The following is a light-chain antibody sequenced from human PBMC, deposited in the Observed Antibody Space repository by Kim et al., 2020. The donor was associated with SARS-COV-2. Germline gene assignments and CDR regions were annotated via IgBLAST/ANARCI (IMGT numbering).Light chain of an antibody. CDR3: QQYYSTPPS. CDR2: WAS. V-gene: IGKV4-1*01. J-gene: IGKJ2*03. Sequence: ATLKWKASQTVLYKSNNRNELAWYQGKPGQAPKLVIYWASIRESGVSDRFSGSGSETDFTLTISSLQAEDVAVYYCQQYYSTPPSFGQGTKLEI. CDR1: QTVLYKSNNRNE.